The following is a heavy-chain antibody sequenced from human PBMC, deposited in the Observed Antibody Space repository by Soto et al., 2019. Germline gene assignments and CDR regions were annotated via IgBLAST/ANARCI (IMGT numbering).Heavy chain of an antibody. CDR1: GGSISSGDYY. CDR2: IYYSGST. V-gene: IGHV4-30-4*01. J-gene: IGHJ6*02. D-gene: IGHD4-17*01. CDR3: ARSQSTVTYRYYYYGMDV. Sequence: PSETLSLTCTVSGGSISSGDYYWSWIRQPPGKGLEWIGYIYYSGSTYYNPSLKSRVTISVDTSKNQFSLKLSSVTAADTAVYYCARSQSTVTYRYYYYGMDVWGQGTTVTVSS.